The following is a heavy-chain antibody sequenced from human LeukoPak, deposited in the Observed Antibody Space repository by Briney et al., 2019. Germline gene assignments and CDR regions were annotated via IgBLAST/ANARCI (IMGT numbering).Heavy chain of an antibody. CDR3: ARGGGSYPFFDY. V-gene: IGHV3-48*01. J-gene: IGHJ4*02. CDR2: ISNSGTTI. Sequence: GGSLRLSCAASGFIFSNYWMTWVRQAPGKGLEWVSYISNSGTTIYYADSVKGRFTLSRDNAKNSLYLQMNSLRAEDTAVYYCARGGGSYPFFDYWGQGILVTVSS. CDR1: GFIFSNYW. D-gene: IGHD1-26*01.